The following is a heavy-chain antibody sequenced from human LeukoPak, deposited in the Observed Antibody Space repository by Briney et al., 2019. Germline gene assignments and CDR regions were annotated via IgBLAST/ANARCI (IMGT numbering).Heavy chain of an antibody. CDR3: AAVPNANAWYWDDAFDI. J-gene: IGHJ3*02. CDR1: GFTFTTSA. D-gene: IGHD2-8*02. Sequence: SVKVSCKASGFTFTTSAVQLVRQARGQRLEWIGRIVVGSGNTDHAQKFQGRLTITRDISTSTAYMELSSLTSDDTAVYYCAAVPNANAWYWDDAFDIWGQGTMVTVSS. CDR2: IVVGSGNT. V-gene: IGHV1-58*01.